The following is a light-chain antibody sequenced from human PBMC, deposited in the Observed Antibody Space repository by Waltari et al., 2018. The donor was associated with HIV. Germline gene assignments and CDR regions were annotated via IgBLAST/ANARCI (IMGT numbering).Light chain of an antibody. CDR2: EVT. V-gene: IGLV2-23*02. CDR1: SSGFENSNL. Sequence: QSALTQPASVSGSPGQSITLSCTETSSGFENSNLVSWYQHFRGKAPKLLIYEVTKRPAGITSRLSGSKSGNTASLTIFDLQAEDEATYYCCSYGSSATFVVFGGGTRVTV. J-gene: IGLJ2*01. CDR3: CSYGSSATFVV.